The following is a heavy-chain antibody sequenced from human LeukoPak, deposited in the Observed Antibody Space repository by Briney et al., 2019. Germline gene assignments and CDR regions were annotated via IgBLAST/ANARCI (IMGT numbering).Heavy chain of an antibody. CDR2: ISSSSSYI. CDR1: GFTFSSYA. CDR3: ARGIAVAGFYYYMDV. V-gene: IGHV3-21*01. Sequence: GGSLRLSCAASGFTFSSYAMSWVRQAPGKGLEWVSSISSSSSYIYYADSVKGRFTISRDNAKNSLYLQMNSLRAEDTAVYYCARGIAVAGFYYYMDVWGKGTTVTISS. J-gene: IGHJ6*03. D-gene: IGHD6-19*01.